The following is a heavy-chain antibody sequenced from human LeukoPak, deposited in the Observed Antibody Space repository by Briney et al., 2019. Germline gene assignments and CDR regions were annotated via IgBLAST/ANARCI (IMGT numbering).Heavy chain of an antibody. CDR3: AREPWVPPYYYFGMDV. CDR2: IWYDGSNK. V-gene: IGHV3-33*01. CDR1: GFTFSSYG. J-gene: IGHJ6*02. Sequence: GRSLRLSCAASGFTFSSYGMHWVRQAPGKGLEWVAVIWYDGSNKYYADSVKGRFTISRDNSKNTLYLQMNSLRAEDTAVYYCAREPWVPPYYYFGMDVWGQGTTVTVSS. D-gene: IGHD3-16*01.